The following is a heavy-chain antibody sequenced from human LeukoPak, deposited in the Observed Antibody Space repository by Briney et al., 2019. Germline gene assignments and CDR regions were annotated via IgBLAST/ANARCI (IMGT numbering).Heavy chain of an antibody. CDR1: SGSISRYY. D-gene: IGHD3-22*01. Sequence: PSETLSLPCTVSSGSISRYYGSWIRQPPGKGLEWSGYIFYSGSTNYNPSLKSRVTISVYTSQNQFSLKLSSVTAADTAVYYCARLKYYYDASGYRAEYFQHWGQGTLVTVSS. CDR2: IFYSGST. J-gene: IGHJ1*01. CDR3: ARLKYYYDASGYRAEYFQH. V-gene: IGHV4-59*13.